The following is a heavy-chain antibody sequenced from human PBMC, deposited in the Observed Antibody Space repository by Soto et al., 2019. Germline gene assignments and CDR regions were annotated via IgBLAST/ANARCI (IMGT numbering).Heavy chain of an antibody. V-gene: IGHV1-3*01. CDR1: GYTFTSYA. CDR3: ARVPYYYDSSGRQGGFDY. D-gene: IGHD3-22*01. Sequence: QVQLVQSGAEVKKPGASVKVSCKASGYTFTSYAMHWVRQAPGQRLEWMGWINAGNGNTKYSQKFQGRVTITRDTSASTAYMELSSLRSEDTAVYYCARVPYYYDSSGRQGGFDYWGQGTLGTVSS. J-gene: IGHJ4*02. CDR2: INAGNGNT.